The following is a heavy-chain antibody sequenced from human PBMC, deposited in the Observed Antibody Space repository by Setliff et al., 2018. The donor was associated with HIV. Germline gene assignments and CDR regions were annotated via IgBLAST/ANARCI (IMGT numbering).Heavy chain of an antibody. J-gene: IGHJ3*02. D-gene: IGHD3-9*01. CDR2: IHYSGIT. CDR3: ARYKCINFACVGFDI. Sequence: PSETLSLTCTVSRDSINGHWWSWIRQPPGKGLEWTGSIHYSGITHYNPSLKSRLTMSVDTSKNQVSLKLTSVTAADTAVYYCARYKCINFACVGFDIWGKGTVVTV. CDR1: RDSINGHW. V-gene: IGHV4-59*11.